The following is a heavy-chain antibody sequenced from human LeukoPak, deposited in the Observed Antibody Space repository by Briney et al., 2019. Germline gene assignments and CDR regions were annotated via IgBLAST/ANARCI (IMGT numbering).Heavy chain of an antibody. J-gene: IGHJ6*04. CDR3: AELGITMIGGV. V-gene: IGHV3-23*01. Sequence: GGSLRLSCAASGFTFSSYAMSWVRQAPGKGLEWVSAISGSGGSTYYADSVKGRFIISRDNSKNPLYLQMNSLRAEDTAVYYCAELGITMIGGVWGKGTTVTISS. D-gene: IGHD3-10*02. CDR1: GFTFSSYA. CDR2: ISGSGGST.